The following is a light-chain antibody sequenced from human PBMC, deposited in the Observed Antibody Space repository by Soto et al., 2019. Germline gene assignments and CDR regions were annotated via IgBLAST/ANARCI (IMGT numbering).Light chain of an antibody. J-gene: IGLJ2*01. CDR2: DVS. CDR3: CSFAGTYPGV. CDR1: GSDFGGYDF. Sequence: QSALTQPRSVSGSTGQTVTLSCSGSGSDFGGYDFVSWYQQHPGKAPKLIIYDVSKRPSGVPDRYSGPKSGNTSSLTIPGLGAVCGADYYRCSFAGTYPGVFVVGTNLPAL. V-gene: IGLV2-11*01.